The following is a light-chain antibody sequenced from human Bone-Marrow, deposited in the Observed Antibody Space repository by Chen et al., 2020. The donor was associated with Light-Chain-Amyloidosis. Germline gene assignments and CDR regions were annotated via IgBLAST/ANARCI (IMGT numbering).Light chain of an antibody. V-gene: IGLV3-21*02. Sequence: SYVLTQPSSVSVAPGQTATIACGGNNIGSTSVHWYQQTPGQAPLLVVYDDSDRHSGIPERLSGANSGNTATLTISRGEAGDEADYYCQVWDRGSDRPVFGGGTKLTVL. CDR1: NIGSTS. CDR2: DDS. J-gene: IGLJ3*02. CDR3: QVWDRGSDRPV.